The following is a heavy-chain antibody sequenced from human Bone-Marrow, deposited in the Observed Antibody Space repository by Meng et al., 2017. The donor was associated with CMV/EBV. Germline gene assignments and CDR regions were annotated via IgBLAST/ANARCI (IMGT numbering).Heavy chain of an antibody. D-gene: IGHD2-21*01. V-gene: IGHV3-23*01. Sequence: GESLKISCAASGFTFNRCGMAWVRQAPGKGLEWVSTLNDDGSNTHYADSVKGRFTISRDNSKNTLYLEMNSLRVEDTAEYFCAKDAGVEIMWDDWGQGTLVTVSS. CDR2: LNDDGSNT. J-gene: IGHJ4*02. CDR3: AKDAGVEIMWDD. CDR1: GFTFNRCG.